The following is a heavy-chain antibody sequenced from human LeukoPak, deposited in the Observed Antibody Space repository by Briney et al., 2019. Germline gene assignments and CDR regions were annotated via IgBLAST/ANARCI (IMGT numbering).Heavy chain of an antibody. V-gene: IGHV1-24*01. Sequence: ASVKASCKVSGYTLTELSMHWVRQAPGKGLEWMGGFDPEDGETIYAQKFQGRVTMTEDTSTDTAYMELSSLRSEDTAVYYCATGVIGPGVTTYYNYWGQGTLVTVSS. CDR3: ATGVIGPGVTTYYNY. J-gene: IGHJ4*02. CDR2: FDPEDGET. CDR1: GYTLTELS. D-gene: IGHD4-17*01.